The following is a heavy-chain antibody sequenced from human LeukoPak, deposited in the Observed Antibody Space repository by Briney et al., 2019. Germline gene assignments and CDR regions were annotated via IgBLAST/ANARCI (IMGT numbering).Heavy chain of an antibody. CDR2: INDSGGST. CDR1: GFTFSSYA. V-gene: IGHV3-23*01. Sequence: GGSLRLSCAASGFTFSSYAMTWVRQAPGKGLEWVSSINDSGGSTYYADSVKGRFTISRDNSKNTLYLQMNSLRAEDTAVYYCAKREYNFWSGYFFWGQGTLVTVSS. D-gene: IGHD3-3*01. J-gene: IGHJ4*02. CDR3: AKREYNFWSGYFF.